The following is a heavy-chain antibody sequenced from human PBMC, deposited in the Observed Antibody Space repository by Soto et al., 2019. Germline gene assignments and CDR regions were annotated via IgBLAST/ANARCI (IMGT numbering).Heavy chain of an antibody. Sequence: HPGGFLRLSCAASGFTFRNYGMHWVRQAPGKGLEWVAVISHDGSDKYYADSMKGRFIISRDNSENTLFLNMNSLKPEDTAVYYCAKENQHLVHDYWGQGTLVTVSS. CDR2: ISHDGSDK. D-gene: IGHD6-13*01. V-gene: IGHV3-30*18. CDR1: GFTFRNYG. CDR3: AKENQHLVHDY. J-gene: IGHJ4*02.